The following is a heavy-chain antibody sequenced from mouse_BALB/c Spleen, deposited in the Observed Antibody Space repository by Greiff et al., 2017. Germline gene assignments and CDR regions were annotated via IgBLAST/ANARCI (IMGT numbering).Heavy chain of an antibody. CDR1: GYTFTSYW. J-gene: IGHJ2*01. CDR3: ERWVRRGDYFDY. V-gene: IGHV1-69*02. D-gene: IGHD2-14*01. CDR2: IDPSDSYT. Sequence: VQLQQPGAELVKPGASVKLSCKASGYTFTSYWLHWVKQRPGQGLEWIGEIDPSDSYTNYNQKFKGKATLTVDKSSSTAYMQLSSLTSEDSAVYYCERWVRRGDYFDYWGQGTTLTVSS.